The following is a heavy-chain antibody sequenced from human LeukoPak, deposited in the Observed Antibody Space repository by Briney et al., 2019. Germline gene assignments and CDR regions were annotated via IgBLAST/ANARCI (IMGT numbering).Heavy chain of an antibody. D-gene: IGHD1-14*01. V-gene: IGHV4-59*08. J-gene: IGHJ4*02. Sequence: TEALSLTCSVSGGSVSSYYWSWIRQSPGKGLEWIGYYYNSGRTNYDPSLKSRVTRFVDTSKNQASLRLSSVTAADTAVYYCARHGTISSESYFDYWGQGALVTVSS. CDR1: GGSVSSYY. CDR3: ARHGTISSESYFDY. CDR2: YYNSGRT.